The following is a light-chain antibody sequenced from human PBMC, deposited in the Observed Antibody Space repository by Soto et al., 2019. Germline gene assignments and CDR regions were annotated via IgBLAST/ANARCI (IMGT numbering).Light chain of an antibody. CDR2: GAT. Sequence: EILLTQSPATLSVSPGETATLSCRASQNVLSDLAWYQQKPGQAPRLLVYGATTRATDAPAKFRGSGSGTEFSLTISSLQSEDFAVYYCQQYNNWPLTFGGGTTVEIK. V-gene: IGKV3-15*01. J-gene: IGKJ4*01. CDR3: QQYNNWPLT. CDR1: QNVLSD.